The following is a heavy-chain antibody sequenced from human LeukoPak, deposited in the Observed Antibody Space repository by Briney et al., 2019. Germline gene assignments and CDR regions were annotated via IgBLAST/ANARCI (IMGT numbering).Heavy chain of an antibody. CDR2: VYDSGAT. J-gene: IGHJ4*02. Sequence: PSETLSLTCSVSGGSISTYYWSWVRQPPGKGLEWIGYVYDSGATNYNPSLKSRLTISVDTSKNQFSLKLRSVTAADTAVYYCARVDTVTYFDYWGQGTLVTVSS. V-gene: IGHV4-59*01. CDR3: ARVDTVTYFDY. D-gene: IGHD4-17*01. CDR1: GGSISTYY.